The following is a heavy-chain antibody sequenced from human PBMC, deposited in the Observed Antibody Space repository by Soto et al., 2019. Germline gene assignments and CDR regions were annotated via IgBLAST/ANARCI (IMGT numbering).Heavy chain of an antibody. D-gene: IGHD3-22*01. Sequence: SETLSLTCTVSGGSLSSSSYYWGWIRQPPGKGLEWIGSIYHSGSTYYNPSLKSRVTISVDTSKNQFSLTLSSVPAADTAVYYCARRQDYYDSSGYYNDAFDMWGQGTLVTVS. CDR3: ARRQDYYDSSGYYNDAFDM. CDR1: GGSLSSSSYY. J-gene: IGHJ3*02. CDR2: IYHSGST. V-gene: IGHV4-39*01.